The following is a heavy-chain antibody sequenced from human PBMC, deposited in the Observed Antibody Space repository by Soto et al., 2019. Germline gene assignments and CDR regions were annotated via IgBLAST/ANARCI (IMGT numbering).Heavy chain of an antibody. CDR1: GYTFTSYD. D-gene: IGHD2-15*01. J-gene: IGHJ4*02. CDR2: MNPNSGNT. Sequence: QVQLVQSGAEVKKPGASVKVSCKASGYTFTSYDINWVRQATGQGLEWMGWMNPNSGNTGYAQKFQGRVTMTRNTSISTAYMELSSLRSEDTAVYFCARQYCSGGSCYLDYWGQGTLVTVSS. CDR3: ARQYCSGGSCYLDY. V-gene: IGHV1-8*01.